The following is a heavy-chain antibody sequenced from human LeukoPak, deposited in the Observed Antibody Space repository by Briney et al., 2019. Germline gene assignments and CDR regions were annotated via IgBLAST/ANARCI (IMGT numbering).Heavy chain of an antibody. CDR2: FDPEDGET. V-gene: IGHV1-24*01. Sequence: ASVKVSCKVSGYTLTELSMHWVRQAPGKGLEWMGGFDPEDGETIYAQKFQGRVTMTEDTSTDTAYMELSSLRSEDTAVYYCATGRGYSSGWVFDYWGQGTLVTVSS. J-gene: IGHJ4*02. CDR3: ATGRGYSSGWVFDY. D-gene: IGHD6-19*01. CDR1: GYTLTELS.